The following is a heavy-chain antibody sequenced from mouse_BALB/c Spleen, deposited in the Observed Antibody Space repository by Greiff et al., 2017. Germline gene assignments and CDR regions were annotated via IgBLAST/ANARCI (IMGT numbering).Heavy chain of an antibody. CDR3: ARDDGYYPGGFAY. D-gene: IGHD2-3*01. CDR2: IWAGGST. J-gene: IGHJ3*01. CDR1: GFSLTSYG. Sequence: VQGVESGPGLVAPSQSLSITCTVSGFSLTSYGVHWVRQPPGKGLEWLGVIWAGGSTNYNSALMSRLSISKDNSKSQVFLKMNSLQTDDTAMYYCARDDGYYPGGFAYWGQGTLVTVSA. V-gene: IGHV2-9*02.